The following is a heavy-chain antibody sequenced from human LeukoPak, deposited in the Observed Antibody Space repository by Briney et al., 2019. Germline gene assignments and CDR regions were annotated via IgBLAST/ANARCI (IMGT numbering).Heavy chain of an antibody. V-gene: IGHV3-49*04. D-gene: IGHD2-21*02. Sequence: GGSLRLSCTASGFTFGDYAMGWVRQAPGKGLEWVGFIRSKAYGGTTEYAASVKGRFTISRDDSKSIAYLQMNSLKTEDTAVYYCTRRGDKFSGGDWLTPVYWGQGTLVTVSS. J-gene: IGHJ4*02. CDR2: IRSKAYGGTT. CDR3: TRRGDKFSGGDWLTPVY. CDR1: GFTFGDYA.